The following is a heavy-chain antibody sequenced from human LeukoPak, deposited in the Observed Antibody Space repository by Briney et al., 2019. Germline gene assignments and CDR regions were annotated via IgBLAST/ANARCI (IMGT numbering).Heavy chain of an antibody. J-gene: IGHJ3*02. V-gene: IGHV3-23*01. CDR2: ISGSGGST. CDR1: GFTFSSYS. CDR3: AKDGDYDSSGYVSDI. Sequence: LPGGSLRLSCAASGFTFSSYSMNWVRQAPGKGLEWVSAISGSGGSTYYADSVKGRFTISRDNSKNTLYLQMNSLRAEDTAVYYCAKDGDYDSSGYVSDIWGQGTMVTVSS. D-gene: IGHD3-22*01.